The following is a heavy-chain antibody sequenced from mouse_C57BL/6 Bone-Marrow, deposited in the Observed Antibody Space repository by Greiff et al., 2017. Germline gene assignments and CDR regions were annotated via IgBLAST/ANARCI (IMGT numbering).Heavy chain of an antibody. Sequence: EVKLVESGGGLVQSGRSLRLSCATSGFTFSDFYMEWVRQAPGKGLEWIAASRNKANDYTTEYSASVKGRFIVSRDTSQSILYLQMNALRAEDTAIYYWARDYGSGAMDYWGQGTSGTGSS. CDR3: ARDYGSGAMDY. CDR2: SRNKANDYTT. V-gene: IGHV7-1*01. CDR1: GFTFSDFY. D-gene: IGHD1-1*01. J-gene: IGHJ4*01.